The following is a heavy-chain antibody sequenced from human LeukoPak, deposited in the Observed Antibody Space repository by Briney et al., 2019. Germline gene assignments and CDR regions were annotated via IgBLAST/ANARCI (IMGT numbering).Heavy chain of an antibody. J-gene: IGHJ2*01. Sequence: GGSLRLSCAASGFTFSSYGMHWVRQAPGKGLEWVAFIRYDGSNKYYADSVKGRFTISRDNSKNTLYLQMNSLRAEDTAVYYCARVAEQLANDSIWYFDLWGRGTLVTVSS. D-gene: IGHD6-6*01. CDR2: IRYDGSNK. V-gene: IGHV3-30*02. CDR1: GFTFSSYG. CDR3: ARVAEQLANDSIWYFDL.